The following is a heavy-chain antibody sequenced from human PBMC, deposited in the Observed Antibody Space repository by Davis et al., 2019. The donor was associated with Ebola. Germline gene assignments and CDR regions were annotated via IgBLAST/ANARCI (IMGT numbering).Heavy chain of an antibody. J-gene: IGHJ3*02. CDR2: IYSDGSTT. V-gene: IGHV3-74*01. Sequence: GESLKISCAASGFTVSSNYMSWVRQAPGKGLVWVSRIYSDGSTTSYADSVKGRFTISRDNAKNTLYLQMNSLRAEDTAIYYCVRVSRNIATGWYRFDAFDIWGQGTLVTVSS. CDR3: VRVSRNIATGWYRFDAFDI. CDR1: GFTVSSNY. D-gene: IGHD6-19*01.